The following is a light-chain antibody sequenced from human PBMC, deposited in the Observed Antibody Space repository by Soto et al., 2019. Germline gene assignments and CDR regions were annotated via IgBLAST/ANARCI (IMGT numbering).Light chain of an antibody. CDR3: QQYGYSPGLA. Sequence: TQSPSSLSASVGDRVTITCRAIQGIRNNYLAWYQQRPGQAPRLLIYSASSRATGIPDRFSGSGSGTDFTLTISRLEPEDFAVYYCQQYGYSPGLACGGGTKVDIK. CDR2: SAS. V-gene: IGKV3-20*01. CDR1: QGIRNNY. J-gene: IGKJ4*01.